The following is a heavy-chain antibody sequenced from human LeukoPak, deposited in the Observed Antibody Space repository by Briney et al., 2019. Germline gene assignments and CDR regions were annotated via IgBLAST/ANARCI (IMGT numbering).Heavy chain of an antibody. CDR1: GFTFSSYA. V-gene: IGHV3-23*01. J-gene: IGHJ5*02. Sequence: PGGSLRLSCAASGFTFSSYAMSWVRQAPGKGLEWVSAISGSGGSTYYADSVKGRFTISRDNSKNTLYLQMNSLRADDTAVYYCAKPPGVAVVSSANWFDPWGQGTLVTVSS. CDR3: AKPPGVAVVSSANWFDP. D-gene: IGHD2-2*01. CDR2: ISGSGGST.